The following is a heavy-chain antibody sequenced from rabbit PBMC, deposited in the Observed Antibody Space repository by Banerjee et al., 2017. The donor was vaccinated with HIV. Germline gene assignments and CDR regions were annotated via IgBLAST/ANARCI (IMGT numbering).Heavy chain of an antibody. CDR3: ARDLDGVIGWNFGW. V-gene: IGHV1S40*01. D-gene: IGHD4-1*01. J-gene: IGHJ3*01. CDR2: IYAGSSGST. Sequence: QSLEESGGDLVKPGASLTLTCTASGFTLSTYWMCWVRQVPGKGLEWIACIYAGSSGSTYYASWAKGRFTISKTSSTTVTLQLNSLTAADTATYFCARDLDGVIGWNFGWWGQGTLVTVS. CDR1: GFTLSTYW.